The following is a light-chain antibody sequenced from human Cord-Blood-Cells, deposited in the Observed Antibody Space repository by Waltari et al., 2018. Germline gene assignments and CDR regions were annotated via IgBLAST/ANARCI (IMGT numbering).Light chain of an antibody. CDR2: AAS. CDR1: QGISSY. V-gene: IGKV1-8*01. J-gene: IGKJ2*01. Sequence: AIRMTQSPSSFSASTGDRVTTTCRASQGISSYLAWYQQKPGKAPKLLIYAASTLQSGVPSRVSGSGSGTDFTLTISCLQSEDFPTYYCQQYYSYPYTFGQGTKLEIK. CDR3: QQYYSYPYT.